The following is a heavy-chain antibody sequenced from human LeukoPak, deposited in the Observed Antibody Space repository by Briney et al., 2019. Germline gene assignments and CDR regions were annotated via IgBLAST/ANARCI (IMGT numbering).Heavy chain of an antibody. V-gene: IGHV4-4*07. CDR2: IYTSGST. D-gene: IGHD6-13*01. CDR3: ARQTGYSSSWEFDP. CDR1: GGSISSYY. J-gene: IGHJ5*02. Sequence: SETLSLTCTVSGGSISSYYWSWIRQPAGKGLEWIGRIYTSGSTNYNPSLKSRVTISVDTSKNQFSLKLSSVAAADTAVYYCARQTGYSSSWEFDPWGQGTLVTVSS.